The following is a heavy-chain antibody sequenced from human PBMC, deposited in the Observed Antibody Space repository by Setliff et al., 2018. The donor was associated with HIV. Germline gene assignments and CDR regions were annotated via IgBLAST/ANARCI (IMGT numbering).Heavy chain of an antibody. CDR3: ARFRKFQLVGALDY. Sequence: ASVKVSCKASGDTFTDYYFHWLRQAPGQGLEWMGIINPGDDGTMYAQKFQGRVTMTRNTSISTAYMELSSLRSEDTAVYYCARFRKFQLVGALDYWGQGTLVTVSS. D-gene: IGHD2-15*01. V-gene: IGHV1-46*01. CDR1: GDTFTDYY. CDR2: INPGDDGT. J-gene: IGHJ4*02.